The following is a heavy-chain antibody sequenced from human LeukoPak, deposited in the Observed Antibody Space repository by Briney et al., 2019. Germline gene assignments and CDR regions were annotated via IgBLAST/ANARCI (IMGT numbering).Heavy chain of an antibody. V-gene: IGHV3-21*01. CDR2: ISSSSSYI. Sequence: KAGGSLRLSCVASRFTINNNHMNWVRQAPGKGLEWVSSISSSSSYIYYADSVKGRFTISRDNAKNSLYLQMNSLRAEDTAVYYCARIMTDPYSSGWDTPDYWGQGTLVTVSS. J-gene: IGHJ4*02. CDR1: RFTINNNH. D-gene: IGHD6-19*01. CDR3: ARIMTDPYSSGWDTPDY.